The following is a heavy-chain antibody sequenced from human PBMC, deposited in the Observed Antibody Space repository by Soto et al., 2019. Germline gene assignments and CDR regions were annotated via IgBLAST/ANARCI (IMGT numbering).Heavy chain of an antibody. V-gene: IGHV3-7*03. CDR3: ARDRSIAGPYYYYYGMDV. CDR1: GFTFSSYW. D-gene: IGHD6-6*01. J-gene: IGHJ6*02. Sequence: PGGSLRLSCAASGFTFSSYWMSWVRQAPGKGLEWVANIKQDGSEKYYVDSVKGRFTISRDNAKNSLYLQMNSLRAQDTAVYYCARDRSIAGPYYYYYGMDVWGQGTTVTVSS. CDR2: IKQDGSEK.